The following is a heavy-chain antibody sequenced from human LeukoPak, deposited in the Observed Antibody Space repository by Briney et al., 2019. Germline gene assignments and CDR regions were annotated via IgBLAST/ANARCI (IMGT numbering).Heavy chain of an antibody. CDR2: INHSGST. J-gene: IGHJ4*02. Sequence: SETLSLTCAVYGGSFSGYYGSWIRQPPGKGLEWIGEINHSGSTNYNPSLKSRVTISVDTSKNQFSLKLSSVTAADTAVYYCARKGYCSSTRCPRYGDLYSDYWGQGTLVTVSS. V-gene: IGHV4-34*01. CDR3: ARKGYCSSTRCPRYGDLYSDY. CDR1: GGSFSGYY. D-gene: IGHD2-2*01.